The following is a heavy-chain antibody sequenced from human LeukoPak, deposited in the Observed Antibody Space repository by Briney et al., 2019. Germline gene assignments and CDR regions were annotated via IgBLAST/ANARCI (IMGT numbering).Heavy chain of an antibody. CDR1: GGSISSYY. Sequence: SETLSLTCTVSGGSISSYYWSWIRQPPGKGLEWIGYIYYSGSTNYNPSLKSRVTISVDTSKNQFSLKLSSVTAADTAVYYCARVVGVVPMDTMGFFDYWGQGTLVTVSS. CDR2: IYYSGST. J-gene: IGHJ4*02. CDR3: ARVVGVVPMDTMGFFDY. D-gene: IGHD5-24*01. V-gene: IGHV4-59*01.